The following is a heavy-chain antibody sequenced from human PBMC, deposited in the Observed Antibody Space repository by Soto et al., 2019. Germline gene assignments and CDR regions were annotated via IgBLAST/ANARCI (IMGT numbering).Heavy chain of an antibody. CDR2: ISSSSSTI. J-gene: IGHJ3*02. CDR1: GFTFSSYS. Sequence: EVQLVESGGGLVRPGGFLRLSCAASGFTFSSYSMNWVRQAPGKGLEWVSYISSSSSTIYYADSVKGRFTISRDNAKNSLYLQVNSLRAEETAVYYCSRRYGDYDAFDIWGQGTMVTVSS. CDR3: SRRYGDYDAFDI. D-gene: IGHD4-17*01. V-gene: IGHV3-48*01.